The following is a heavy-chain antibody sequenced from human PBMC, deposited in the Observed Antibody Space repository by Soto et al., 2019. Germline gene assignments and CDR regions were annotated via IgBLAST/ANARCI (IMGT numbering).Heavy chain of an antibody. CDR3: AKALRAVANNWFDP. J-gene: IGHJ5*02. D-gene: IGHD6-19*01. V-gene: IGHV3-23*01. CDR1: GFTFSSYA. CDR2: ISGSGGST. Sequence: RRLSCAPSGFTFSSYAMSWVRQAPGKGLEWVSAISGSGGSTYYADSVKGRFTISRDNSKNTLYLQMNSLRAEDTAVYYCAKALRAVANNWFDPWGQGTLVTVSS.